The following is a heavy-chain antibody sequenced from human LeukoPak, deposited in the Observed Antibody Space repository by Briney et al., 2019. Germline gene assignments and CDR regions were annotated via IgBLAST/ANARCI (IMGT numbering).Heavy chain of an antibody. J-gene: IGHJ4*02. CDR1: GYTFTRYF. CDR3: AREGGGGIDIEPSFDY. CDR2: INPSGGST. V-gene: IGHV1-46*01. Sequence: ASVKVSCKASGYTFTRYFIHWVRQAPGRGLGWMGTINPSGGSTGYAQKFQGRVNMTRDTSTSTVYMELSSLRSEDTAVYYCAREGGGGIDIEPSFDYWGQGTLVTVSS. D-gene: IGHD2-15*01.